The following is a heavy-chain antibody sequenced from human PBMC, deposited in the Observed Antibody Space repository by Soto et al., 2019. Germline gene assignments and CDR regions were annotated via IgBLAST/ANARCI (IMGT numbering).Heavy chain of an antibody. J-gene: IGHJ3*02. D-gene: IGHD2-15*01. CDR1: GYTFTDYY. V-gene: IGHV1-2*02. CDR3: TRDLVGYDAFDI. CDR2: INCDSGGT. Sequence: GASVKVSCKASGYTFTDYYIHWVRQAPGQGLEWMGRINCDSGGTTYTQKFQGGVTMTRDTSINTVYLELSRLTSNDTAIYYCTRDLVGYDAFDIWGQGTMVTVSS.